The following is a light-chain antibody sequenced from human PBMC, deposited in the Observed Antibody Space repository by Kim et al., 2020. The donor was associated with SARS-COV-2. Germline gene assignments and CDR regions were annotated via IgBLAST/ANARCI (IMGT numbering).Light chain of an antibody. J-gene: IGLJ3*02. V-gene: IGLV1-44*01. CDR2: SDN. CDR3: ATWDDSLNGWV. Sequence: ELTQPPSASGTPGQRVTISCSGTSSNIGSHTVNWYQQVPGTAPKLLIHSDNQRPSGVPDRFSGSKSGTSASLAISGLQSEDEADYYCATWDDSLNGWVFGGGTKLTVL. CDR1: SSNIGSHT.